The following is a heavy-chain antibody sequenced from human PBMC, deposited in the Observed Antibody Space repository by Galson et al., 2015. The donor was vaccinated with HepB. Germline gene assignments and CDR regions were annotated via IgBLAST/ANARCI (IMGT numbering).Heavy chain of an antibody. J-gene: IGHJ4*02. CDR3: AKDHHDILTGEDLYYFDY. D-gene: IGHD3-9*01. V-gene: IGHV3-23*01. CDR1: GFTFSSYA. CDR2: ISGSGGST. Sequence: SLRLSCAASGFTFSSYAMSWVRQAPGKGLEWVSAISGSGGSTYYADSVKGRFTISRDNSKNTLYLQMNSLRAEDTAVYYCAKDHHDILTGEDLYYFDYWGQGTLVTVSS.